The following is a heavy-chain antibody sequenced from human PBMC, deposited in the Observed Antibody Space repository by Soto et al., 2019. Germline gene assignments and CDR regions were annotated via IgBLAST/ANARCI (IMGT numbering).Heavy chain of an antibody. Sequence: PGGSLRLSCAASGFTFSSYAMSWVRQAPGKGLEWVSAISGSGGSTYYADSVKGRFTISRDNSKNTLYLQMNSLRAEDTAVYYCAKVREVHDYSNLRRGPLDYWGQGTLVTVSS. J-gene: IGHJ4*02. CDR2: ISGSGGST. CDR1: GFTFSSYA. CDR3: AKVREVHDYSNLRRGPLDY. V-gene: IGHV3-23*01. D-gene: IGHD4-4*01.